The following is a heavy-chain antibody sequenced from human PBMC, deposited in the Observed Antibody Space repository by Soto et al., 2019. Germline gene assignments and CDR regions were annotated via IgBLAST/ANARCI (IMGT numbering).Heavy chain of an antibody. CDR1: GFTLSTYS. D-gene: IGHD1-26*01. J-gene: IGHJ4*02. Sequence: EVQLVESGGGLVQPGGSLRLSCVASGFTLSTYSMNWVRQAPGKGLEWVSYSSSNSRFIHYADSVKGRFTISRDNAKNSLYLQMNSLRDEDTAVYYCARDFAWAFDYWGQGTLLTVSP. CDR3: ARDFAWAFDY. CDR2: SSSNSRFI. V-gene: IGHV3-48*02.